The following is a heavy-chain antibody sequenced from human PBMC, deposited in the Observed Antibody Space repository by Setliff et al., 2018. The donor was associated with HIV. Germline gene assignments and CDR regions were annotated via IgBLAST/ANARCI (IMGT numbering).Heavy chain of an antibody. V-gene: IGHV4-34*01. J-gene: IGHJ6*02. CDR1: GGSINNYY. Sequence: SETLSLTCTVSGGSINNYYWSWIRQPPGKGLEWIGEINHSGSTNYNPSLKSRVTISVDTSKNQFSLKLSSVTAADTAVYYCASGRGRMGYYYYYGMDVWGQGTTVTVSS. CDR3: ASGRGRMGYYYYYGMDV. D-gene: IGHD3-16*01. CDR2: INHSGST.